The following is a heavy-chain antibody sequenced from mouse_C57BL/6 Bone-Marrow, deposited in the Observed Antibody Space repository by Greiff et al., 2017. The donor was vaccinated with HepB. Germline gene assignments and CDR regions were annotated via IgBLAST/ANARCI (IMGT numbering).Heavy chain of an antibody. V-gene: IGHV2-9-1*01. CDR1: GFSLTSYA. CDR2: IWTGGGT. J-gene: IGHJ1*03. CDR3: ARNTLITTVVANTLYWYFDV. D-gene: IGHD1-1*01. Sequence: VKLVESGPGLVAPSQSLSITCTVSGFSLTSYAISWVRQPPGKGLEWLGVIWTGGGTNYNSALKSRMSISKDNSKSQVFLKMNSLQTDDTASYYCARNTLITTVVANTLYWYFDVWGTGTTVTVSS.